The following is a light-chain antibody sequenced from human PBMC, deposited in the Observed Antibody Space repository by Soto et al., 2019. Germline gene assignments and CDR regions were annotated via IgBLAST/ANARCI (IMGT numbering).Light chain of an antibody. Sequence: QSALTQPASVSGSPGQSITISCTGTSSDVGGYNFVSWYQQHPGNAPKLIIYDVTSRPSGVSNRFSGSKSGNAASLTISGLQAEDEALYYCNSYTTSGAVVFGGGTKLTAL. CDR1: SSDVGGYNF. CDR3: NSYTTSGAVV. V-gene: IGLV2-14*03. J-gene: IGLJ3*02. CDR2: DVT.